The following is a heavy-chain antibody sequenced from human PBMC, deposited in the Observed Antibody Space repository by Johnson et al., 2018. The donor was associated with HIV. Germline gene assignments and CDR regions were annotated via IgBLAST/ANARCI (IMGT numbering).Heavy chain of an antibody. CDR3: AREGRLGSYLGGVAFDI. CDR2: IKSKADGGTT. CDR1: GFTFSNAW. D-gene: IGHD1-26*01. J-gene: IGHJ3*02. Sequence: VQLVESGGGLVKPGGSLRLSCAASGFTFSNAWMSWVRQAPGKGLEWVGRIKSKADGGTTDYAAPVKGRFTISRDNSKNTLYLQMNSLRAEDTAVYYCAREGRLGSYLGGVAFDIWGQGTVVTVSS. V-gene: IGHV3-15*01.